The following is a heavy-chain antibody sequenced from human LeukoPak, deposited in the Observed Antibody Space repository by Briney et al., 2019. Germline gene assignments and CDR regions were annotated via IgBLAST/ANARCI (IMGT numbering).Heavy chain of an antibody. CDR1: GGSISSYY. Sequence: KPSETLSLTCTVSGGSISSYYWSWIRQPPGKGLEWIGYIYYSGSTNYNSSLKSRVTISVDTSKNQFSLKLSSVTAADTAVYYCARDRARIAVAGAPSDYYYMDVWGKGTTVTISS. V-gene: IGHV4-59*01. CDR2: IYYSGST. J-gene: IGHJ6*03. CDR3: ARDRARIAVAGAPSDYYYMDV. D-gene: IGHD6-19*01.